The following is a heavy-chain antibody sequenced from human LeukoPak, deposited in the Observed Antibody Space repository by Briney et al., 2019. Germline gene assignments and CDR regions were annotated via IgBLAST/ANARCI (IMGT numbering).Heavy chain of an antibody. D-gene: IGHD3-22*01. CDR2: ISSSGSTT. J-gene: IGHJ4*02. CDR1: GFTFSSYE. V-gene: IGHV3-48*03. CDR3: ARWGYYYDSSGYYYPFDY. Sequence: GGSLRLSCAASGFTFSSYEMNWVRQAPGKGLEWVSYISSSGSTTYYADSVKGRFTISRDNAKNSLYLQMNSLRAEDTAVYYCARWGYYYDSSGYYYPFDYWGQGTLVTVSS.